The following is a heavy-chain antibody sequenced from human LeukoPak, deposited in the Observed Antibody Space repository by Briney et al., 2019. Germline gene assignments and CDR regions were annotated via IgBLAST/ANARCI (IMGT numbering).Heavy chain of an antibody. J-gene: IGHJ4*02. D-gene: IGHD2-21*01. CDR1: GISFSGYW. CDR2: IKGDGTMT. V-gene: IGHV3-74*01. Sequence: GGSLRLSCAASGISFSGYWMHWVRQVPEKGLVWVSRIKGDGTMTNYADSVKGRFTTSRDNARSTVYLQMSSLRAEDTAVYYCARQGGGDDFDYWGQGTLVTVSS. CDR3: ARQGGGDDFDY.